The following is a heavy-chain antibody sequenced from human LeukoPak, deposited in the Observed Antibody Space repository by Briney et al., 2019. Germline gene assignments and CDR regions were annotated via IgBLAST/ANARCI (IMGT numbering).Heavy chain of an antibody. CDR3: ARDLTIFGGPKGGY. V-gene: IGHV1-8*01. CDR2: MNPNSGNT. D-gene: IGHD3-3*01. Sequence: ASVKVSCKASGYTFTSYDINWVRQATGQGLEWMGWMNPNSGNTGYAQKFQGRVTMTRNTSMSTAYMELSSLRSEDTAVYYCARDLTIFGGPKGGYWGQGTLVTVSS. CDR1: GYTFTSYD. J-gene: IGHJ4*02.